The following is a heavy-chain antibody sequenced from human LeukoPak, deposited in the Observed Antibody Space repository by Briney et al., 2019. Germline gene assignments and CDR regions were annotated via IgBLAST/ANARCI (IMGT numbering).Heavy chain of an antibody. V-gene: IGHV3-33*01. CDR2: IWYDGSNK. J-gene: IGHJ4*02. D-gene: IGHD1-26*01. CDR1: GFTFSSYG. Sequence: GGSLRLSCAASGFTFSSYGMHWVRQAPGKGLEWVAVIWYDGSNKYYADSVKGRFTISRDNSKNTLYLQMNSPRAEDTAVYYCAREAWELGDYFDYWGQGTLVTVSS. CDR3: AREAWELGDYFDY.